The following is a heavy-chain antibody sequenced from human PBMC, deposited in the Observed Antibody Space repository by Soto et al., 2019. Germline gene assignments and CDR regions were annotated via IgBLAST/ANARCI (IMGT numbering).Heavy chain of an antibody. Sequence: ASVKVSCKASGYTFTIYGINWVRQAPGQGLEWMGWISPDNGNTNYAQKRQGRVTMTTDTSTSTAYMELRSLRSDDTAVYYCARRARMGSQLWLPFDSWAQGTLVTVSS. CDR2: ISPDNGNT. J-gene: IGHJ4*02. D-gene: IGHD5-18*01. CDR3: ARRARMGSQLWLPFDS. CDR1: GYTFTIYG. V-gene: IGHV1-18*01.